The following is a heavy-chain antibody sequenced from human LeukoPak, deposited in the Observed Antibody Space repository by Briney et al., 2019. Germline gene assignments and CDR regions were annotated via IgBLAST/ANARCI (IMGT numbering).Heavy chain of an antibody. CDR1: GDSISSYY. J-gene: IGHJ4*02. V-gene: IGHV4-59*01. CDR3: ARGRANFDY. CDR2: LYYSGST. Sequence: SETLSLTCTVSGDSISSYYWTWIRQPPGKGLEWIGCLYYSGSTDYNPSLKSRVTISVDTSKNQFSLRLSSVTAADTAVYYCARGRANFDYWGQGTLVTVSS.